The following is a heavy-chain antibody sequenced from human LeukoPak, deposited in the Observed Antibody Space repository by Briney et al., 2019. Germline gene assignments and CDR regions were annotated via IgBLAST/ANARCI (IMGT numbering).Heavy chain of an antibody. Sequence: GGSLRLSCAASGFTFSSYGMHWVRQAPGKGLEWVAVISYDGSNKYYADSVKGRFTISRDNSKNTLYLQMNSLRAEDTAVYYCDVAGNDAFDIWGQGTMDTVSS. J-gene: IGHJ3*02. D-gene: IGHD6-19*01. CDR1: GFTFSSYG. CDR2: ISYDGSNK. V-gene: IGHV3-30*03. CDR3: DVAGNDAFDI.